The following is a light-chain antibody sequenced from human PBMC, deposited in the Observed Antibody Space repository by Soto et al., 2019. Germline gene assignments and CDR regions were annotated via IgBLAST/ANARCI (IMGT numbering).Light chain of an antibody. V-gene: IGKV3-15*01. J-gene: IGKJ1*01. CDR1: QTVNSD. CDR3: QQYNDWPRT. CDR2: GAY. Sequence: DIVLTQSPVTLSASPGENATLSCRASQTVNSDLAWYQQKPGQAPRLLIYGAYIRAVGIPARFSGSGSGADFTLTIRSLQSEDFALYLCQQYNDWPRTFGQGTKV.